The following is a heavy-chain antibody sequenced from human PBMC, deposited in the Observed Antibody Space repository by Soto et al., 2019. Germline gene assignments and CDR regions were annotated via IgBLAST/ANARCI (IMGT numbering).Heavy chain of an antibody. CDR3: ARDGGLAARLYYYYGMDV. D-gene: IGHD6-6*01. Sequence: QVQLVQSGAEVKKPGSSVKVSCKASGGTFSSYAISWVRQAPGQGLEWMGGIIPIFGTANYAQKFQGRVTITADESTSTAYMERSSLRSEDTAVYYCARDGGLAARLYYYYGMDVWGQGTTVTVS. CDR2: IIPIFGTA. J-gene: IGHJ6*02. V-gene: IGHV1-69*01. CDR1: GGTFSSYA.